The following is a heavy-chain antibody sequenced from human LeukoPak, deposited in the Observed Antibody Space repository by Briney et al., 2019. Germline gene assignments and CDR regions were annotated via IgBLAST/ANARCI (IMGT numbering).Heavy chain of an antibody. CDR2: VHYSGST. CDR3: ARGGPVVTAPSFDY. Sequence: SETLSLTCTVSGDSISNYFWSWIRQPPRKGLEWMAYVHYSGSTNYNPSLKSRVTISVDTSENQFSLKLSSVTAADTAVYYCARGGPVVTAPSFDYWGQGTLVTVSS. J-gene: IGHJ4*02. CDR1: GDSISNYF. D-gene: IGHD2-21*02. V-gene: IGHV4-59*12.